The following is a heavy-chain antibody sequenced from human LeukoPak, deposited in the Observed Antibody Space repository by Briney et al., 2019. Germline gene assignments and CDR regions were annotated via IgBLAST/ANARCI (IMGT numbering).Heavy chain of an antibody. CDR3: ARAPPGYRGAFDI. J-gene: IGHJ3*02. V-gene: IGHV3-21*01. Sequence: GGSLRLSCAASGFTFSSYSMNWVRQAPGKGLEWVSSISSSSSYIYYADSVKGRFTISRDNAKNSLYLQMNSLRAEDTAVYYCARAPPGYRGAFDIWGQGTTVTVSS. CDR1: GFTFSSYS. D-gene: IGHD1-1*01. CDR2: ISSSSSYI.